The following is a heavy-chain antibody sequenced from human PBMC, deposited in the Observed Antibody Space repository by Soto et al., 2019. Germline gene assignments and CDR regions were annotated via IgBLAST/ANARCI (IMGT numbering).Heavy chain of an antibody. CDR2: ISYDGSNK. J-gene: IGHJ1*01. CDR1: GFTFSSYA. Sequence: GGSLRLSCAASGFTFSSYAMHWVRQAPGKGLEWVAVISYDGSNKYYADSVKGRFTISRDNSKNTLYLQMNSLRAEDTAVYYCAAPHDYGDSSEYFQHCRQGTRATVSS. V-gene: IGHV3-30-3*01. D-gene: IGHD4-17*01. CDR3: AAPHDYGDSSEYFQH.